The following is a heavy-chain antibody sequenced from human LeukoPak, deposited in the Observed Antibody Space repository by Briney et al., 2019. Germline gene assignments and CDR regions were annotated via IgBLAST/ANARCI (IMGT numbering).Heavy chain of an antibody. Sequence: SETLSLTCTVSGGSISSSSYYWGWIRQPPGKGLEWIGSIYYSGSTYYNPSLKSRVTISVDTSKNQFSLKLSSVTAADTAVYYCARLILRWFDPWGQGTLVTVSS. V-gene: IGHV4-39*07. CDR3: ARLILRWFDP. J-gene: IGHJ5*02. D-gene: IGHD3/OR15-3a*01. CDR2: IYYSGST. CDR1: GGSISSSSYY.